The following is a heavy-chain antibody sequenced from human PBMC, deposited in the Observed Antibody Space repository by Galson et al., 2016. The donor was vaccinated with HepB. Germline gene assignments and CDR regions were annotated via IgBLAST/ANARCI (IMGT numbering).Heavy chain of an antibody. CDR1: RDSVSSNNAG. Sequence: CAISRDSVSSNNAGWNWIRQSPSRGLEWLGKTYYWSKWYNDYSVSLKGRITITSNTSKNQFSLHLNSVTPEDTAVYYCAREPPVVPPTYYYYMDVWGEGTTVTVSS. D-gene: IGHD2-2*01. J-gene: IGHJ6*03. CDR2: TYYWSKWYN. CDR3: AREPPVVPPTYYYYMDV. V-gene: IGHV6-1*01.